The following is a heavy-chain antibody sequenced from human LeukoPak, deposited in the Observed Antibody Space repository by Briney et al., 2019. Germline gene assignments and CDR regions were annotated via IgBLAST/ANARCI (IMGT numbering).Heavy chain of an antibody. CDR2: ISSNGGST. J-gene: IGHJ3*02. V-gene: IGHV3-64*01. Sequence: GGSLRLSCAASGFTFSSYGMSWVRQAPGKGLEYVSAISSNGGSTYYANSVKGRFTISRDNSKNTLYLQMGSLRAEDMAVYYCASLYSGSYYDAFDIWGQGTMVTVSS. CDR3: ASLYSGSYYDAFDI. CDR1: GFTFSSYG. D-gene: IGHD1-26*01.